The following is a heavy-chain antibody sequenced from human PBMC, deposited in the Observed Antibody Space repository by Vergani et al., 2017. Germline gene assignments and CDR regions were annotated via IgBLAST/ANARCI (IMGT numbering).Heavy chain of an antibody. CDR1: GFTFSNAW. D-gene: IGHD3-16*02. CDR3: TTDVPYAAEFGGVIN. Sequence: EVQLVESGGGLVKPGGSLRLSCAASGFTFSNAWMSWVRQAPGKGLEWVGSIKSKTDGGTTDYAAPVKGRFTISRDDSKNSLYLKMNSLKTEDTAVYYCTTDVPYAAEFGGVINWGQGTLVTVSS. CDR2: IKSKTDGGTT. V-gene: IGHV3-15*01. J-gene: IGHJ4*02.